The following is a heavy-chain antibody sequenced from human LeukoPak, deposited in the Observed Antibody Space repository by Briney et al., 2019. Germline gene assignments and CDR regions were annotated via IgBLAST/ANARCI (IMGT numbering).Heavy chain of an antibody. J-gene: IGHJ3*02. V-gene: IGHV4-59*12. Sequence: PSETLSLTCTVSGYSISSSYYWSWIRQPPGKGLEWIGYIYYSGSTNYNPSLKSRVTMSVDTSKNQFSLKLRSVTAADTAVYYCARDPYYDTLTGHLILGAFDIWGQGTMVTVSS. CDR2: IYYSGST. D-gene: IGHD3-9*01. CDR3: ARDPYYDTLTGHLILGAFDI. CDR1: GYSISSSYY.